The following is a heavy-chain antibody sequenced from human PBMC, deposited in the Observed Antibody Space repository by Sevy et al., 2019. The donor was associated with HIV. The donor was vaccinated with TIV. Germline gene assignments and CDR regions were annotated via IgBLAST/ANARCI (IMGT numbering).Heavy chain of an antibody. J-gene: IGHJ4*02. Sequence: GGSLRLSCAASGLTFSSYWMSWVRQAPGKGLEGGANIKGDGSEQYYVDSVKGRFTVSRDKARNALYLQMNSLRAEDTAVYYCTKFYGTGSYVDYWGQGTLVTVSS. CDR1: GLTFSSYW. CDR3: TKFYGTGSYVDY. D-gene: IGHD6-19*01. V-gene: IGHV3-7*01. CDR2: IKGDGSEQ.